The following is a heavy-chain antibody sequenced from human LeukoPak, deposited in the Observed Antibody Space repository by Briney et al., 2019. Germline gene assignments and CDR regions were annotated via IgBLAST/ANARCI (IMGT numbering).Heavy chain of an antibody. CDR3: AELGITMIGGV. CDR2: IWYDGNNK. CDR1: GFTSSTYG. V-gene: IGHV3-30*02. Sequence: PGGSLRLSCAASGFTSSTYGMHWVRQAPGKGLEWVAFIWYDGNNKYYADSVKGRFTISRDNSKNTLYLQMNSLRAEDTAVYYCAELGITMIGGVWGKGTTVTISS. D-gene: IGHD3-10*02. J-gene: IGHJ6*04.